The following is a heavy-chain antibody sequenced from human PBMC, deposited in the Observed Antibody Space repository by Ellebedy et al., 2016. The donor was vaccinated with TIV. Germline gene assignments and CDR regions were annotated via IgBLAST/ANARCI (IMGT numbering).Heavy chain of an antibody. CDR2: INQDGSEQ. J-gene: IGHJ3*02. CDR3: ATDGSYGDYRSPTHAFVM. D-gene: IGHD4-17*01. V-gene: IGHV3-7*01. Sequence: GESLKISCAASGFTFSSYWMSWVRQAPGKGLEWVANINQDGSEQYYVDFVQGRFTISRDNARNSLNLQMNSVRAEDAAVYYCATDGSYGDYRSPTHAFVMWGQGTMVIVSS. CDR1: GFTFSSYW.